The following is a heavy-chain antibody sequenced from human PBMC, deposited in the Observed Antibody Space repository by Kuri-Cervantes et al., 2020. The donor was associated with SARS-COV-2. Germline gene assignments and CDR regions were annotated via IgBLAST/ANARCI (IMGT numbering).Heavy chain of an antibody. V-gene: IGHV4-39*01. CDR3: ARLVLEAYSGSSYFDY. CDR1: GGSTSSTSYY. J-gene: IGHJ4*02. CDR2: IFYSGST. D-gene: IGHD1-26*01. Sequence: SETRSPTCTVSGGSTSSTSYYWGWIRQSPGKGLEWIGIIFYSGSTFYNPSLKSRLTISVDTSKNQFSLKLTSVTSADTAVCYCARLVLEAYSGSSYFDYWGQGSLVTVSS.